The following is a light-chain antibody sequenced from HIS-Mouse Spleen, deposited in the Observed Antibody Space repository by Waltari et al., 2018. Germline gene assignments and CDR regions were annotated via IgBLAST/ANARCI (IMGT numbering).Light chain of an antibody. CDR3: QQYYSTPFT. J-gene: IGKJ3*01. Sequence: DILMTQSPDSLAVSLGERATINCKSSQSVLYSSNNKNYLAWYQRKPGQPPKLLIYWASTRESGVPDRFSGSGSGTDFTLTISSLQAEDVAVYYCQQYYSTPFTFGPGTKVDIK. CDR2: WAS. V-gene: IGKV4-1*01. CDR1: QSVLYSSNNKNY.